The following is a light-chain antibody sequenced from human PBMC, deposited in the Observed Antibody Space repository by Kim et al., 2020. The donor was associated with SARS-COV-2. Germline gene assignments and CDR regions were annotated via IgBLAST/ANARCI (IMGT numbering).Light chain of an antibody. CDR1: AGAVTSGHY. CDR3: LLTYNGIRL. J-gene: IGLJ2*01. Sequence: QAVVTQEPSLTVSPGGTVTLTRGSSAGAVTSGHYPYWFQQKPGQAPRTLIYDINNRNAWTPARFSGSLPGGKAALTLSGAQPEDEADYFCLLTYNGIRLFGGGTQLTVL. CDR2: DIN. V-gene: IGLV7-46*01.